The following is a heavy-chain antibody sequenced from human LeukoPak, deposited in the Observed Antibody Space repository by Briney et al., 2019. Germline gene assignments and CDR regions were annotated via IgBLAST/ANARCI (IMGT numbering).Heavy chain of an antibody. CDR1: GYTSTSYG. CDR2: ISAYNGNT. D-gene: IGHD1-26*01. V-gene: IGHV1-18*01. CDR3: ARENRELRSNDY. Sequence: ASVKVSCKASGYTSTSYGISWVRQAPGQGLEWMGWISAYNGNTNYAQKLQGRVTMTTDTSTSTAYMELRSLRSGDTAVYYCARENRELRSNDYWGQGTLVTVSS. J-gene: IGHJ4*02.